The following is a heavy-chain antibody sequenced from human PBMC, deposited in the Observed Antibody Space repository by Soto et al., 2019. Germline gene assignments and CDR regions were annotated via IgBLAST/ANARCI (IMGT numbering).Heavy chain of an antibody. J-gene: IGHJ4*02. D-gene: IGHD6-19*01. V-gene: IGHV4-31*03. CDR2: IYYSGST. CDR1: GGSISSGGYY. Sequence: SETLSLTCTVSGGSISSGGYYWSWIRQHPGKGLEWIGYIYYSGSTYYNTSLKSRVNISVDTSKNQFSLKLSSVTAADSAMYYCARLLGPDSSGWSILDYWGQGTLVTVSS. CDR3: ARLLGPDSSGWSILDY.